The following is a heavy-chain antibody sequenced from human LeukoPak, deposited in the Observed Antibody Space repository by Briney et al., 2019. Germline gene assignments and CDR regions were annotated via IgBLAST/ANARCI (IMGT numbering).Heavy chain of an antibody. V-gene: IGHV1-46*01. J-gene: IGHJ4*02. CDR3: AKDFYYGSGSYYKMREDS. Sequence: ASVKVSCKASGYTFTSYYMHWVRQAPGQGLEWMGIINPSGGSTSYAQKFQGRVTMTRDMSTSTVYMELSSLRSEDTAVYYCAKDFYYGSGSYYKMREDSWGQGTLVTVSS. CDR2: INPSGGST. D-gene: IGHD3-10*01. CDR1: GYTFTSYY.